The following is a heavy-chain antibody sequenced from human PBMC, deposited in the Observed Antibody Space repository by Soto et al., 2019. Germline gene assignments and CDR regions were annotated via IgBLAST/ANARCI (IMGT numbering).Heavy chain of an antibody. CDR3: ARGLPITMIVVVTATFDY. V-gene: IGHV4-34*01. CDR2: INHSGST. CDR1: GGSFSGYY. J-gene: IGHJ4*02. D-gene: IGHD3-22*01. Sequence: PSETLSLTCAVYGGSFSGYYWSWIHQPPGKGLEWIGEINHSGSTNYNPSLKSRVTISVDTSKNQFSLKLSSVTAADTAVYYCARGLPITMIVVVTATFDYWGQGTLVTVSS.